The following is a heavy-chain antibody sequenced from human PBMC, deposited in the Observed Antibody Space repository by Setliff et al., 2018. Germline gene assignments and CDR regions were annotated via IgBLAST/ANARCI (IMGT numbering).Heavy chain of an antibody. Sequence: PGGSLRLSCAASGFTFSSYGMHWVRQAPGKGLEWVAVISYDGSNKYYADSVKGRFTISRDNSKNTLYLQMNSLRAEDTAVYYCARDHFTITMVRDPLVDYWGQGTLVTVPQ. CDR2: ISYDGSNK. CDR3: ARDHFTITMVRDPLVDY. CDR1: GFTFSSYG. J-gene: IGHJ4*02. D-gene: IGHD3-10*01. V-gene: IGHV3-30*03.